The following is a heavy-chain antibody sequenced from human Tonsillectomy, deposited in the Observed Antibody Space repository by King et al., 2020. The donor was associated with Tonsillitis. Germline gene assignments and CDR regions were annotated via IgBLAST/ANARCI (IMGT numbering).Heavy chain of an antibody. CDR1: GGSINNNY. J-gene: IGHJ5*02. CDR2: IYYSGST. D-gene: IGHD3-3*01. Sequence: VQLQESGPGLVKPSETLSLTCTVSGGSINNNYWSWIRQPPGKGLEWIGFIYYSGSTNYNPSLKSRVTISIDTSKNQFSLKLSSVTAADTAVYYCARQYDFWSGYRINWFDPWGQGTLVTVSS. V-gene: IGHV4-59*01. CDR3: ARQYDFWSGYRINWFDP.